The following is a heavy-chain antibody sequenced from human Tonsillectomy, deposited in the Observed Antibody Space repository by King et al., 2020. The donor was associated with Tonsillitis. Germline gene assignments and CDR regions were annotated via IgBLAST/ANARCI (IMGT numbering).Heavy chain of an antibody. Sequence: VQLVESGAEVKKPGSSVKVSCKASGGTFSSYAISWVRQAPGQGLEWMGGIIPIFCTANYAQKFQGRGTITADESTSTAYMELSSLRSEDTAVYYCARNEFPEGAFDYWGQGTLVTVSS. CDR2: IIPIFCTA. CDR3: ARNEFPEGAFDY. V-gene: IGHV1-69*01. D-gene: IGHD3-10*01. CDR1: GGTFSSYA. J-gene: IGHJ4*02.